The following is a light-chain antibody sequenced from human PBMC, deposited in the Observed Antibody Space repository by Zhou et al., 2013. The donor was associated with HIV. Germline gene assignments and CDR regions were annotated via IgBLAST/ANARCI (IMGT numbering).Light chain of an antibody. CDR1: GYLN. Sequence: IQVTQSPSSLSARVGDTVTITCQANGYLNWYQQKPGKAPKLLIYTASNLQSGIPSRFSGSGSGTDFTLTISSLQPEDLATYYCLQHNSYPWTFGQGTKVEIK. CDR3: LQHNSYPWT. J-gene: IGKJ1*01. CDR2: TAS. V-gene: IGKV1-17*01.